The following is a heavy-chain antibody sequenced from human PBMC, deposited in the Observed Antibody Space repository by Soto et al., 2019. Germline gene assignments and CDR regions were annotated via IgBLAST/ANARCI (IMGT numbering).Heavy chain of an antibody. V-gene: IGHV1-18*01. J-gene: IGHJ4*02. CDR3: AREMPYYGDYAYFDY. D-gene: IGHD4-17*01. CDR2: ISAYNGNT. Sequence: ASVKVSCTASGYTFTSYGISWVRQAPGQGLEWMGWISAYNGNTNYAQKLQGRVTMTTDTSTSTAYMELNSLRAEDTAVYYCAREMPYYGDYAYFDYWGQGTLVTVSS. CDR1: GYTFTSYG.